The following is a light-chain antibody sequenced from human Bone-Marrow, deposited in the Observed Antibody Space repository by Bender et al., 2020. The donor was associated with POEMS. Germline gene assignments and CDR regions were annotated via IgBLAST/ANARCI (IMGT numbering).Light chain of an antibody. V-gene: IGLV3-21*02. Sequence: SHELTQPSSVSVSPGETVRITCSGEILAKNYARWFQQKPGQAPVLVVYDDSDRPSGIPERFSGSNSGNTATLTISRVEAGDEADYYCQVWDSSSDPHVVFGGGTKLPVL. CDR3: QVWDSSSDPHVV. CDR1: ILAKNY. CDR2: DDS. J-gene: IGLJ2*01.